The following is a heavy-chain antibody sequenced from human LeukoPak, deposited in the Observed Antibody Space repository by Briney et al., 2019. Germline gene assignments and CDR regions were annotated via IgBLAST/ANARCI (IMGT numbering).Heavy chain of an antibody. CDR3: AKDLYSSSWNFDY. V-gene: IGHV3-23*01. CDR1: GFTFSSYA. D-gene: IGHD6-13*01. Sequence: DPGGSLRLSCAASGFTFSSYAMSWVRQAPGKGLEWVSAISGSGGSTYYADSVKGRSTISRDNSKNTLYLQMNSLRAEDTAVYYCAKDLYSSSWNFDYWGQGTLVTVSS. J-gene: IGHJ4*02. CDR2: ISGSGGST.